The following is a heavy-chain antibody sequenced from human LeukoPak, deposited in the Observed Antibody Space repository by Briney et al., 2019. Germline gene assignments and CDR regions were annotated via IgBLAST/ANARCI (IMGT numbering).Heavy chain of an antibody. CDR2: MNIDGSNK. V-gene: IGHV3-7*01. Sequence: PGGSLRLSCAASGFTFSNYWMGWVRQAPGKRLEWVANMNIDGSNKYYADSVKGRFTISRDNSKNTLYLQMNSLRAEDTAVYYCARDRVLDYWGQGTLVTVSS. CDR1: GFTFSNYW. J-gene: IGHJ4*02. CDR3: ARDRVLDY. D-gene: IGHD3-10*01.